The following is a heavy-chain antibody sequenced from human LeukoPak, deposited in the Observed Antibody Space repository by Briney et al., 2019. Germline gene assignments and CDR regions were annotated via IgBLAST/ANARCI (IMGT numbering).Heavy chain of an antibody. CDR3: ARTRTPRSHFDY. D-gene: IGHD1-14*01. V-gene: IGHV4-34*01. CDR2: INHSGST. CDR1: GGSFSGYY. J-gene: IGHJ4*02. Sequence: SETLSLTCAVYGGSFSGYYWSWIRQPPGKGLEWIGEINHSGSTNYNPSLKSRVTISVDTSKNQFSLKLSSVTAADTAVYYCARTRTPRSHFDYWGLGTLVTVSS.